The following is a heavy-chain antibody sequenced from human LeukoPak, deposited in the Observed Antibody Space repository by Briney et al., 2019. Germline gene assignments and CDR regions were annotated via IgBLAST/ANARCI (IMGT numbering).Heavy chain of an antibody. V-gene: IGHV1-2*02. Sequence: ASVKVSCKASGHTSTGYHMHWVRQAPGQGLEWMGWINSNSGGTEYIQKFQGRVTMTRDTSISTAYMELSRLRSDDTAVYYCARDYGYCSGGSCYHYYYYYGMDVWGQGTTVTVSS. D-gene: IGHD2-15*01. CDR1: GHTSTGYH. CDR2: INSNSGGT. CDR3: ARDYGYCSGGSCYHYYYYYGMDV. J-gene: IGHJ6*02.